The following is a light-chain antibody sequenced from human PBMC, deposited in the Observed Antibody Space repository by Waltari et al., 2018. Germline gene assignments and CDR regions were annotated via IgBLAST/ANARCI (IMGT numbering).Light chain of an antibody. V-gene: IGLV1-40*01. Sequence: QSVLTQPPSVSGALGQRVTISCTGSSSNIGAGYDVHWYQQLPGTAPNLLIYGNSNRPSGVPDRFSGSKSGTSASLAITGLQAEDEADYYCQSYDSSLSAIFGGGTKLTVL. CDR2: GNS. CDR3: QSYDSSLSAI. J-gene: IGLJ2*01. CDR1: SSNIGAGYD.